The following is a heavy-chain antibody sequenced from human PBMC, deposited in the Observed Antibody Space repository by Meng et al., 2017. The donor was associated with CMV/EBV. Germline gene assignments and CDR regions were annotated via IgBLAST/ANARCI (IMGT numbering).Heavy chain of an antibody. V-gene: IGHV4-39*01. D-gene: IGHD3-16*01. Sequence: SETLSLTCTVSGGSISSSSYYWGWIRQPPGKGLEWIGSIYYSGSTYYNPSLKSRVTISVDTSKNQFSLKLSSVTAADTAVYYCAKVDGYGSQYWGQGTLVTVSS. CDR3: AKVDGYGSQY. CDR1: GGSISSSSYY. J-gene: IGHJ4*02. CDR2: IYYSGST.